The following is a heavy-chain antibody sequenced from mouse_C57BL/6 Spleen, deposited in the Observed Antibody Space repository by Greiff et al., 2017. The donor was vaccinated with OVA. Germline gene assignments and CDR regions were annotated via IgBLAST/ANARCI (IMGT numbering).Heavy chain of an antibody. CDR1: GFTFSDYY. CDR3: AREGLPYYFDY. Sequence: EVNVVESEGGLVQPGSSMKLSCTASGFTFSDYYMAWVRQVPEKGLEWVANINYDGSSTYYLDSLKSRFIISRDNAKNILYLQMSSLKSEDTATYYCAREGLPYYFDYWGQGTTLTVSS. CDR2: INYDGSST. V-gene: IGHV5-16*01. D-gene: IGHD3-1*01. J-gene: IGHJ2*01.